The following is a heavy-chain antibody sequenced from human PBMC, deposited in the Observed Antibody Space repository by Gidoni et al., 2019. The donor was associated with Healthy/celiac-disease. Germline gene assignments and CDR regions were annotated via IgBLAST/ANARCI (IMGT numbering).Heavy chain of an antibody. CDR1: GGSFSGYY. CDR3: ARGLRYCSSTSCYRGGGGWFDP. Sequence: QVQLQQWGAGLLKPSETLSLTCAVYGGSFSGYYWSWIRQPPGKGLEGIGEINHSGSTNYNPSLKSRVTISVDTSKNQFSLKLSSVTAADTAVYYCARGLRYCSSTSCYRGGGGWFDPWGQGTLVTVSS. V-gene: IGHV4-34*01. J-gene: IGHJ5*02. CDR2: INHSGST. D-gene: IGHD2-2*02.